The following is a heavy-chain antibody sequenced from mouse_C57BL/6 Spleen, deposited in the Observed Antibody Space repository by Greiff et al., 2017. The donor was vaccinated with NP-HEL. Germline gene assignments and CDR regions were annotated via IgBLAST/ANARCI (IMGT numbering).Heavy chain of an antibody. D-gene: IGHD1-1*01. CDR2: IYPGGGYT. V-gene: IGHV1-63*01. CDR1: GYTFTNYW. J-gene: IGHJ2*01. CDR3: ARESYYYGSSYLDY. Sequence: QQESGAELVRPGTSVKMSCKASGYTFTNYWIGWAKQRPGHGLEWIGDIYPGGGYTNYNEKFKGKATLTADKSSSTAYMQFSSLTSEDSAIYYCARESYYYGSSYLDYWGQGTTLTVSS.